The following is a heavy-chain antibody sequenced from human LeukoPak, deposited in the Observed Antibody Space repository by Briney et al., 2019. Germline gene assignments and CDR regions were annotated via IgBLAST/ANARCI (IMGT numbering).Heavy chain of an antibody. Sequence: SGGSLRLSCEVSGFSVDGNYMTWVRQVPGRGLEWVALIFSGDSTDYPDSVKGRFTISRDKSKNTLHLQMDSLRPEDTAMYYCALTYYFDRRGYSYFDYWGQGALATVSS. CDR1: GFSVDGNY. V-gene: IGHV3-53*01. J-gene: IGHJ4*02. CDR2: IFSGDST. CDR3: ALTYYFDRRGYSYFDY. D-gene: IGHD3-22*01.